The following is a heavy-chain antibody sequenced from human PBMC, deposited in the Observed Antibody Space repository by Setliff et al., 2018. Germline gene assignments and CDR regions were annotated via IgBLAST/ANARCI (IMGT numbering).Heavy chain of an antibody. CDR2: ISGYNGNT. J-gene: IGHJ4*02. D-gene: IGHD5-18*01. CDR1: GYSFTVFG. Sequence: ASVKVSCKTSGYSFTVFGISWVRQAPGQGLEWVGWISGYNGNTIYAQNFQGRVTMTTDASTNTAYMELRSLGSDDTAVYYCATFRGYTYGYDYWGQGTLVTVSS. V-gene: IGHV1-18*01. CDR3: ATFRGYTYGYDY.